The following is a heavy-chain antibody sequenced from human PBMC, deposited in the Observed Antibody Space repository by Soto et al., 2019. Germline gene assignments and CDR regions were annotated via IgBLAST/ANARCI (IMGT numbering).Heavy chain of an antibody. J-gene: IGHJ4*02. D-gene: IGHD3-10*01. V-gene: IGHV3-23*01. CDR3: AKIPTGSGSSKFDF. CDR2: ISGSGSFT. CDR1: GFTFRTYA. Sequence: GGSLRLSCAASGFTFRTYAMNWVRQAPGKGLEWISAISGSGSFTHYSDSVRGRFTISRDNSQNQLYLQMNNLRGDDTAMYYCAKIPTGSGSSKFDFWGQGIQVTVSS.